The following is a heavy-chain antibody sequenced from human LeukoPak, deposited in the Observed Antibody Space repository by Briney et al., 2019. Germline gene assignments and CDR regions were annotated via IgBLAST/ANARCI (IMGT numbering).Heavy chain of an antibody. V-gene: IGHV4-4*07. J-gene: IGHJ4*02. CDR1: GGSISSYY. D-gene: IGHD3-22*01. CDR3: ARAYYDSSGYYPYYFDY. Sequence: SETLSLTCTVSGGSISSYYWSWIRQPAGKGLEWIGRICTSGSTNYNPSLKSRVTMSVDTSKNQFSLKLSSVTAADTAVYYCARAYYDSSGYYPYYFDYWGQGTLVTVSS. CDR2: ICTSGST.